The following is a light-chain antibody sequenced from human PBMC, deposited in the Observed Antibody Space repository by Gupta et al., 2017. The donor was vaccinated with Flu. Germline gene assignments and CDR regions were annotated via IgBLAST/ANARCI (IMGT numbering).Light chain of an antibody. V-gene: IGKV4-1*01. CDR1: QSVLYSSNNKNY. CDR3: QQYDSTPWT. J-gene: IGKJ1*01. CDR2: WAS. Sequence: SLGEMATINCKSSQSVLYSSNNKNYLAWYQQKPGQPPKLLIYWASTRESGVPDRFSGSGSGTDFTLTISSLQAEDVAVYYCQQYDSTPWTFGQGTKVEIK.